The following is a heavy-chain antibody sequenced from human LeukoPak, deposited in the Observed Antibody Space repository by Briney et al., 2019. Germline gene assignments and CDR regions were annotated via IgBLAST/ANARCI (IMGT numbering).Heavy chain of an antibody. CDR3: ASRHTYDSSGYYYYYFDY. CDR2: IKQDGSEK. V-gene: IGHV3-7*01. D-gene: IGHD3-22*01. CDR1: RITSRRYW. Sequence: PGGSLRLSCAASRITSRRYWMSWVRQAPGKGLEWVANIKQDGSEKEYVDSVKGRFTISRDNAKNSLYLQMNILRAEDTAVYYCASRHTYDSSGYYYYYFDYWGQGTLVTVSS. J-gene: IGHJ4*02.